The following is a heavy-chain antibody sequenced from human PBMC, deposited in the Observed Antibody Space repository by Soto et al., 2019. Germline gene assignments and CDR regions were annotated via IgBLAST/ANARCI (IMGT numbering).Heavy chain of an antibody. CDR1: GCPLTSYY. CDR3: ARGDRPRWPQSPYWYFDL. J-gene: IGHJ2*01. CDR2: INPSGGST. Sequence: GXSVKVACTASGCPLTSYYMLWVRQAPGQGLEWMGIINPSGGSTSYAQKFQGRVTMTRDTSTSTVYMELSSLRSEDTAVYYCARGDRPRWPQSPYWYFDLCGRRTLVTVSS. V-gene: IGHV1-46*01.